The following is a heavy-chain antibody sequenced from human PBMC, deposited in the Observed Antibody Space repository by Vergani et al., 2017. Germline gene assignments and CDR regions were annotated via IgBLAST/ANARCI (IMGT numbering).Heavy chain of an antibody. V-gene: IGHV3-11*06. CDR2: ISSSSSYT. CDR1: GFTFSDYY. Sequence: QVQLVESGGGLVKPGGSLRLSCAASGFTFSDYYMSWIRQAPGTGLEWVSYISSSSSYTNYADSVKGRFTISRDNAKNSLYLQMNSLGAEDTAVYYCARDEGNSGYYYYGMDVWGQGTTVTVSS. J-gene: IGHJ6*02. D-gene: IGHD1-26*01. CDR3: ARDEGNSGYYYYGMDV.